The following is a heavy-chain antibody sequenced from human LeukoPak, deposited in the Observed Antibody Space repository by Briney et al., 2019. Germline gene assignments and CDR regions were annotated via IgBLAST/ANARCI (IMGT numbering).Heavy chain of an antibody. CDR2: ISYDGSNK. Sequence: GGSLRLSCAASGFTFSSYGMHWVRQAPGKGLEWVAVISYDGSNKYYADSVKGRFTISRDNSKNTLYLQMNSLRAEDTAVYYCAKDLGYCSGGSCYSWIDYWGQGTLVTVSS. CDR3: AKDLGYCSGGSCYSWIDY. J-gene: IGHJ4*02. D-gene: IGHD2-15*01. CDR1: GFTFSSYG. V-gene: IGHV3-30*18.